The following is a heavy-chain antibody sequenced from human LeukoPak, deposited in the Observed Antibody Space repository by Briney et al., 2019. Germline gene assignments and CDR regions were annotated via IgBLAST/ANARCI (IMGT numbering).Heavy chain of an antibody. Sequence: SRTLSLTCAVSGGSISSGSYYWSWIRQPAGKGLEWIGRIYTSGSTNYNPSLKSRATISVDTSKNQFSLKLSSVTAADTAVYYCAIEEYPRTFDYWGQGTLVTVSS. CDR3: AIEEYPRTFDY. J-gene: IGHJ4*02. D-gene: IGHD6-6*01. CDR2: IYTSGST. CDR1: GGSISSGSYY. V-gene: IGHV4-61*02.